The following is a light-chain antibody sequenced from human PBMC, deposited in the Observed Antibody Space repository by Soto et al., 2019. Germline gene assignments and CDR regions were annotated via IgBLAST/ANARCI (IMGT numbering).Light chain of an antibody. CDR3: QQYNNWLWT. J-gene: IGKJ1*01. Sequence: ERVMTQSPSTLSLSPGERATLSCRASQSVSSNLAWYQQKPGQAPRLLIYGASTRATGIPARFSGSGSGTEFTLTISSLQSEDFAIYYCQQYNNWLWTFGQGTKVDIK. CDR1: QSVSSN. CDR2: GAS. V-gene: IGKV3-15*01.